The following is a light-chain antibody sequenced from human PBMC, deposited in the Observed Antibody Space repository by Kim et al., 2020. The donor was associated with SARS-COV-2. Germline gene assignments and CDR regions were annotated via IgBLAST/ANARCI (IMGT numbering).Light chain of an antibody. CDR2: GAS. V-gene: IGKV3-20*01. CDR3: QQYGSSPYT. CDR1: QSVSSSY. Sequence: EIVLTQSPGTLSLSPGERATLSCRASQSVSSSYLAWYQQKPGQAPRLLIYGASSRATGIPDRFSGSVSGTDFTLTISRLEPEDFAVYYCQQYGSSPYTFGQGTKLEI. J-gene: IGKJ2*01.